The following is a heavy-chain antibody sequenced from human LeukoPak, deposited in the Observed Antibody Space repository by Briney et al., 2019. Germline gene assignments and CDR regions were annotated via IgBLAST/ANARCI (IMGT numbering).Heavy chain of an antibody. CDR1: GYTFTSYG. V-gene: IGHV1-18*01. D-gene: IGHD3-9*01. Sequence: ASVKVSCKASGYTFTSYGISWVRQAPGQGLEWMGWISAYNGNTNYAQKLQGRVTMTTDTSTSTAYMELRRLRSEDTAVYYCARDGVLYYDILTGYWFDPWGQGTLVTVSS. CDR2: ISAYNGNT. J-gene: IGHJ5*02. CDR3: ARDGVLYYDILTGYWFDP.